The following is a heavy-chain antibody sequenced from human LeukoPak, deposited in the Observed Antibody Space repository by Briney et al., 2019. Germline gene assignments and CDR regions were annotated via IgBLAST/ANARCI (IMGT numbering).Heavy chain of an antibody. CDR1: GGTFSSYA. D-gene: IGHD2-21*01. CDR2: INIGNGNT. CDR3: ARRLGRSFDY. J-gene: IGHJ4*02. V-gene: IGHV1-3*04. Sequence: VASVKVSCKASGGTFSSYAISWVRQAPGQRLEWMGWINIGNGNTKYSQNFQGRITITRDTSATTAYMDLSSLRSEDTAMYYCARRLGRSFDYWGQGTLVTVSS.